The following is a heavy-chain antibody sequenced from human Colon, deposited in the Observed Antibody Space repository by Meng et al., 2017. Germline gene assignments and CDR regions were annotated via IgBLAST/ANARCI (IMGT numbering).Heavy chain of an antibody. Sequence: QLKLVKTEAEGTKPGASVKFPCKASCHTLHIYGLSWLRQAPGQGLEWMGWISANNGNTKYAQKLQGRVTMTTDTTTSTAYMKLRSLRSDDTSVYYCARVHYGDNPFDYWGQGTLVTVSS. V-gene: IGHV1-18*01. CDR3: ARVHYGDNPFDY. CDR1: CHTLHIYG. J-gene: IGHJ4*02. CDR2: ISANNGNT. D-gene: IGHD4-17*01.